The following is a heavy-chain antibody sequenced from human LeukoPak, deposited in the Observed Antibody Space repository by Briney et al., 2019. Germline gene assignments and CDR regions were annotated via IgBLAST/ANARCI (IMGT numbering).Heavy chain of an antibody. CDR3: AKEKQRNFDY. J-gene: IGHJ4*02. CDR2: ISGSGDST. Sequence: GSLRLSCAASGFTFSNYAMSWVRQAPGKGLEWVSGISGSGDSTYYGDSVKGRFTISRDNSKNTLYLQMNSLRAEDTAVYYCAKEKQRNFDYWGQGTLVTVSS. CDR1: GFTFSNYA. V-gene: IGHV3-23*01.